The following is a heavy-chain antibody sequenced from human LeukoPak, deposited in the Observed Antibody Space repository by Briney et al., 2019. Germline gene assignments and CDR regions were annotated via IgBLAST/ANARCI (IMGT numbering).Heavy chain of an antibody. V-gene: IGHV4-30-4*08. J-gene: IGHJ5*02. CDR2: IYYSGST. D-gene: IGHD6-6*01. CDR1: GGSISSGDYY. Sequence: SETLSLTCTVSGGSISSGDYYWSWIRQPPGKGLEWIGYIYYSGSTYYNPSLKSRVTMSVDTSKNQFSLKLSSVTALDTAVYYCARRPSSSSGWFDPWGQGTLVTVSS. CDR3: ARRPSSSSGWFDP.